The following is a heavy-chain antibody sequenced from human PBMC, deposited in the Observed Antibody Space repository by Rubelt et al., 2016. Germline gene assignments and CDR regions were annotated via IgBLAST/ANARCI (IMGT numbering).Heavy chain of an antibody. CDR1: GGSISSSSYY. Sequence: QLQLQESGPGLVKPSETLSLTCTVSGGSISSSSYYWGWIRQPPGKGLEWIGEINHSGKHNYNPSLTARVTLSVDTSKNPLALKLISVTAADTAVYYCAGDWSGSYYFDYWGQGTLVTVSS. CDR3: AGDWSGSYYFDY. D-gene: IGHD1-26*01. J-gene: IGHJ4*02. CDR2: INHSGKH. V-gene: IGHV4-39*02.